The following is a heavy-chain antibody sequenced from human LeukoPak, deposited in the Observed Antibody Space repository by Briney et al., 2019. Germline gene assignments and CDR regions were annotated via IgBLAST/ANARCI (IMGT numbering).Heavy chain of an antibody. CDR2: MNPNSGNT. V-gene: IGHV1-8*01. CDR1: GYTFTSYD. Sequence: ASVKVSCKASGYTFTSYDINWVRQATGQGLEWMGWMNPNSGNTGYAQKFQGRVTMTRNTSISTAYMELSSLRSEDTAVYYCARSLTSILWWPRGGSYYVEGAFDIWGQGTMVTVSS. J-gene: IGHJ3*02. CDR3: ARSLTSILWWPRGGSYYVEGAFDI. D-gene: IGHD2-21*01.